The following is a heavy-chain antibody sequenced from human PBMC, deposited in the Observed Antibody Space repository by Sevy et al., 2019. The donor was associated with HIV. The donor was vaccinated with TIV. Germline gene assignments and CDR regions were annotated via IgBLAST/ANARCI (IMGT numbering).Heavy chain of an antibody. CDR2: ISSSSSYI. CDR3: ARERGRPFTKFAY. J-gene: IGHJ4*02. CDR1: GFTFSSYS. D-gene: IGHD2-8*01. Sequence: GGSLRLSCAASGFTFSSYSMNWVRQAPGKGLEWVSSISSSSSYIYYADSVKGVFTISRDNAKNSLYLQMNSLRAEDTAVYYCARERGRPFTKFAYWGQGTLVTGSS. V-gene: IGHV3-21*01.